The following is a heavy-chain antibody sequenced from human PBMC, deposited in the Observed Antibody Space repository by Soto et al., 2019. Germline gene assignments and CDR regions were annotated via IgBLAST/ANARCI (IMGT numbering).Heavy chain of an antibody. CDR3: AKDRYSTYGGYGY. CDR1: GFTFSSYA. J-gene: IGHJ4*02. Sequence: GGSLRLSCAASGFTFSSYAMSWVRQAPGKGLEWVSAISGRGGSTYYADSVKGRFTISRDNSKNTLYLQMNSLRADDTAVYSCAKDRYSTYGGYGYWGQGTLVTVSS. CDR2: ISGRGGST. V-gene: IGHV3-23*01. D-gene: IGHD4-4*01.